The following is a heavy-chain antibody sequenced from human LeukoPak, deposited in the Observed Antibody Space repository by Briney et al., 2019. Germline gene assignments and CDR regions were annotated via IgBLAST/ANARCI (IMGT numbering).Heavy chain of an antibody. J-gene: IGHJ6*04. CDR3: ASPIYSSSWYSGMDV. V-gene: IGHV3-33*01. CDR2: IWYDGSNK. D-gene: IGHD6-13*01. Sequence: PGGALRLSCAASGFTFSSYGMHWVRQAPGKRLERVAVIWYDGSNKYYADSVKGRFTISRDNSKTTLYLQMNSLRAEDTAVYYCASPIYSSSWYSGMDVWGKGTTVTVSS. CDR1: GFTFSSYG.